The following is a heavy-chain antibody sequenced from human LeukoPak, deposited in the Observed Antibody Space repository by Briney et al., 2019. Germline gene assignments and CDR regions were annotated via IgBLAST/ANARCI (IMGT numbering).Heavy chain of an antibody. V-gene: IGHV4-59*01. CDR3: VQIAVAGYFDY. J-gene: IGHJ4*02. D-gene: IGHD6-19*01. CDR2: IYYSGST. CDR1: GGSISSYY. Sequence: PSETLSLTCTASGGSISSYYWSWIRQPPGKGLEWIGYIYYSGSTNYNPSLKSRVTISVDTSKNQFSLKLSSVTAADTAVYYCVQIAVAGYFDYWGQGTLVTVSS.